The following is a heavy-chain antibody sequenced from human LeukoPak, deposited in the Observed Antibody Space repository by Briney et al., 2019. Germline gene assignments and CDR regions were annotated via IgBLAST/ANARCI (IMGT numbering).Heavy chain of an antibody. CDR3: ARPSIAAETWFDP. Sequence: ASVKVSCKACGYTFTGYYMHWVRQAPGQGLEWMGWINPNSGGTNYAQKSQGRVTMTRDTSISTAYMELSRLRSDDTAVYYCARPSIAAETWFDPWGQGTLVTVSS. CDR1: GYTFTGYY. V-gene: IGHV1-2*02. CDR2: INPNSGGT. D-gene: IGHD6-13*01. J-gene: IGHJ5*02.